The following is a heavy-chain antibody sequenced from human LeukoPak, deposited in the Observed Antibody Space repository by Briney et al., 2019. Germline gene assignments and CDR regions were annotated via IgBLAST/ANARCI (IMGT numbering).Heavy chain of an antibody. J-gene: IGHJ6*03. CDR1: GGTFSSYA. Sequence: ASVKVSCKASGGTFSSYAISWVRQAPGQGLEWMGGIIPTFGTANYAQKFQGRVTITTDESTSTAYMELSSLRSEDTAVYYCAGGSSRVKPRASYYYYYMDVWGKGTTVTVSS. CDR2: IIPTFGTA. D-gene: IGHD3-16*01. CDR3: AGGSSRVKPRASYYYYYMDV. V-gene: IGHV1-69*05.